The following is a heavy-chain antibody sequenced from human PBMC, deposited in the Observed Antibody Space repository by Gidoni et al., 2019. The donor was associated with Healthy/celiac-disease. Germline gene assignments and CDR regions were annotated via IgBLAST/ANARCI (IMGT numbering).Heavy chain of an antibody. D-gene: IGHD1-20*01. CDR3: AKDVLGITGSYYFDY. CDR2: ISGSGGST. J-gene: IGHJ4*02. Sequence: EVQLLESGGGLVQPGGSLRLSCAASGFTFSSYAMRWVRQAPGKGLEWVSAISGSGGSTYYADSVKGRFTISRDNSKNTLYLQMNSLRAEDTAVYYCAKDVLGITGSYYFDYWGQGTLVTVSS. CDR1: GFTFSSYA. V-gene: IGHV3-23*01.